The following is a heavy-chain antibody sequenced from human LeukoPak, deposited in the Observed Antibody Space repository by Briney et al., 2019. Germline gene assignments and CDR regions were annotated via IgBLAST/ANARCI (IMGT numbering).Heavy chain of an antibody. CDR2: IKQDDSEK. CDR3: ARGSSFGSY. CDR1: GFIFSDHY. J-gene: IGHJ4*02. V-gene: IGHV3-7*01. D-gene: IGHD6-6*01. Sequence: GGSLRLSCAASGFIFSDHYMDWVRQAPGKGLEWVANIKQDDSEKYYVDSVRGRFTISRDNAKNSLYLQMNSLEVEDTAVYYCARGSSFGSYWGQGTLVTVSS.